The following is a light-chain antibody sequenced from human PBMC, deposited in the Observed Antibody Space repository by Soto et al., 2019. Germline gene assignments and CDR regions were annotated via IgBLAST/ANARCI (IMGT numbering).Light chain of an antibody. CDR3: ATWDDSLRGVI. J-gene: IGLJ2*01. CDR1: NSNIGTNY. Sequence: QTVVTQPPSASGTPGQRVTISCSGSNSNIGTNYVYWYQQLPGTAPKLLISSDSQRPSGVPDRFSGSKSGTSASLAISGLRSEDEADYHCATWDDSLRGVIFGGGTKLTVL. CDR2: SDS. V-gene: IGLV1-47*02.